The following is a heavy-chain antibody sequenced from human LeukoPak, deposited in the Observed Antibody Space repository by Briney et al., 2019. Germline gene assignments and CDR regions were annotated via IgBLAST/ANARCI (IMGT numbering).Heavy chain of an antibody. D-gene: IGHD3-22*01. J-gene: IGHJ4*02. CDR1: GFIVSSYY. Sequence: GGSLRLSCAASGFIVSSYYMNWVRQAPGKGLEWVSVIFSAGDTYYADSVKGRFTISRDNSKNTLYLQMNSLRAYDTAVYFCARDSGHSGGATLDYWGQGALVTVSS. V-gene: IGHV3-53*01. CDR3: ARDSGHSGGATLDY. CDR2: IFSAGDT.